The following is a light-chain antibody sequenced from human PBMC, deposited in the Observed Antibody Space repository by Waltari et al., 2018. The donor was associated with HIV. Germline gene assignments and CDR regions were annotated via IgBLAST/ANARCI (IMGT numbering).Light chain of an antibody. CDR3: QAWDSSTVV. CDR2: QDK. Sequence: SYELTQPASVSVSPGQTASITCSGDKLGDKYVSWYQQKPGQSPVVVIYQDKKRPSVFPERFSGSNSGNTATLTISGTQALDEADYYCQAWDSSTVVFGGGTKVTVL. CDR1: KLGDKY. J-gene: IGLJ2*01. V-gene: IGLV3-1*01.